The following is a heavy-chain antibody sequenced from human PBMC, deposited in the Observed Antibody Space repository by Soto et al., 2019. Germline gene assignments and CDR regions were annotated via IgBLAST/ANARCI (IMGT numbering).Heavy chain of an antibody. CDR1: GGTFSSYS. Sequence: QVQLVQSGAEVKRPGSSVKVSCKASGGTFSSYSINWVRQAPGQGLEWMGGIIPIFGSANYAQKFQVRVTITAEESTSTFYMELSRLRSEYTAFYYFAKEVHDITGYPFYSWGQRTQITVSS. J-gene: IGHJ4*02. V-gene: IGHV1-69*01. CDR3: AKEVHDITGYPFYS. CDR2: IIPIFGSA. D-gene: IGHD3-9*01.